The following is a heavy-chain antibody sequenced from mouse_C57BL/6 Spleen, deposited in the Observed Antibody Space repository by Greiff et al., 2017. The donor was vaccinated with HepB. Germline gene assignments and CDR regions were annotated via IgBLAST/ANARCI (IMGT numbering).Heavy chain of an antibody. CDR3: ARRHYGSSYFDY. CDR1: GFTFSSYT. D-gene: IGHD1-1*01. Sequence: EVQLVESGGGLVKPGGSLKLSCAASGFTFSSYTMSWVRQTPEKRLEWVATISGGGGNTYYPDSVKVRFTISRDNAKNTLYLQMSSLRSEDTALYYCARRHYGSSYFDYWGQGTTLTVSS. V-gene: IGHV5-9*01. CDR2: ISGGGGNT. J-gene: IGHJ2*01.